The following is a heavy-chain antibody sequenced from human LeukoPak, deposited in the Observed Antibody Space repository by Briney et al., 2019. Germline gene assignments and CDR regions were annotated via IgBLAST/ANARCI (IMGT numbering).Heavy chain of an antibody. CDR2: MYTSGNT. D-gene: IGHD3-10*01. CDR3: ARNLWFGDLSNVFDI. CDR1: GGSIANYY. Sequence: PSETLSLTCTVSGGSIANYYWSWIRQSAGKGLEWIGHMYTSGNTNYNPSLKSRVTMSVDTSKKQFSLKLNSATAADTAVYYCARNLWFGDLSNVFDIWGQGTMVTVSS. J-gene: IGHJ3*02. V-gene: IGHV4-4*07.